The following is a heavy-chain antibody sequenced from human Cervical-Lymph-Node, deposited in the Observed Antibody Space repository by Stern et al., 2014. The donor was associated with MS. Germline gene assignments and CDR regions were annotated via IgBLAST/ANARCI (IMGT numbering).Heavy chain of an antibody. J-gene: IGHJ4*02. D-gene: IGHD3-22*01. CDR1: GFSLSTSGMC. CDR2: IDGDDAK. Sequence: QVTLKESGPALVKPTQTLTLTCTFSGFSLSTSGMCVSWIRQPPGKALEWLALIDGDDAKYYSTSLKTRLTISKDPSKNQVVLTMTNMDPVDTATYSCARTLSGYYDYWGQGTLVTVSS. V-gene: IGHV2-70*01. CDR3: ARTLSGYYDY.